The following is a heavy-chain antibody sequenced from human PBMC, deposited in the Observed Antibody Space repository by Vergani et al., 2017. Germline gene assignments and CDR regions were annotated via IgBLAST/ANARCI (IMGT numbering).Heavy chain of an antibody. CDR2: IYYSGST. D-gene: IGHD3-22*01. CDR3: AMQXFYDSSGYYYGSYNWFDP. Sequence: QLQLQESGPGLVKPSETQSLTCTVSGGSISSSSYYWGWIRQPPGKGLEWIGSIYYSGSTYYNPSLKSRVTISVDTSKNQFSLKLSSVTAADTAVYYCAMQXFYDSSGYYYGSYNWFDPWGQGTLVTVSS. CDR1: GGSISSSSYY. J-gene: IGHJ5*02. V-gene: IGHV4-39*01.